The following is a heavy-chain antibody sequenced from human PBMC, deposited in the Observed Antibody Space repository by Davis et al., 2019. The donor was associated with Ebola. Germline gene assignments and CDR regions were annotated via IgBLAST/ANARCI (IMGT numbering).Heavy chain of an antibody. J-gene: IGHJ4*02. Sequence: MPSETLSLTCAVYGGSFSGYYWSWIRQPPGKGLEWIGEINHSGSTNYNPSLKSRVTISVDTSKNQFSLKLSSVTAADTAVYYCATGNDYYDSSGYFRFFDYWGQGTLVTVSS. V-gene: IGHV4-34*01. D-gene: IGHD3-22*01. CDR1: GGSFSGYY. CDR2: INHSGST. CDR3: ATGNDYYDSSGYFRFFDY.